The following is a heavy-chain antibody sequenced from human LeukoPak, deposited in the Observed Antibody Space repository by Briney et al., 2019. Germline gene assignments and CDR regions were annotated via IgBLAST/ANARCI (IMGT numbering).Heavy chain of an antibody. J-gene: IGHJ3*02. CDR3: ARERADALDI. V-gene: IGHV3-48*03. CDR2: SSTSGSTI. Sequence: PGGSLRLSCAASGFTFSSYAMSWVRQAPGKGLEWVSFSSTSGSTIFYADSVKGRFTISRDNAKNSLYLQMNSLRAEDTAVYYCARERADALDIWGPGTMVTVSS. CDR1: GFTFSSYA.